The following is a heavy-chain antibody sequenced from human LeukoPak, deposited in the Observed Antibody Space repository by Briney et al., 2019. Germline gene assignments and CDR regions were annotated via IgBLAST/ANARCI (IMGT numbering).Heavy chain of an antibody. CDR1: AFTFSSYA. CDR3: ANTILTGAL. Sequence: GGSLRLSCAASAFTFSSYAMNWVRQAPGKGLEWVSSISSSSSHIYYADSVKGRFTISRDNAKNSLYLQMNSLRAEDTAVYYCANTILTGALWGQGTLVTVSS. CDR2: ISSSSSHI. V-gene: IGHV3-21*01. J-gene: IGHJ4*02. D-gene: IGHD2-2*02.